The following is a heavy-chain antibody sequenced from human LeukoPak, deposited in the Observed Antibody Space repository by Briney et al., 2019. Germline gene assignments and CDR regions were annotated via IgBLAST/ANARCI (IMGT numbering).Heavy chain of an antibody. D-gene: IGHD6-19*01. CDR2: ISSTSSYI. Sequence: PGGSLRLSCAASRFGFSSYSMNWVRQAPGKGLEWVSSISSTSSYIYYADSVKGRFTISRDNAKNSLYLQMNGLRAEDTAFYYCARASSGWAVDLYYFDYWGQGTLVTVSS. CDR3: ARASSGWAVDLYYFDY. CDR1: RFGFSSYS. J-gene: IGHJ4*02. V-gene: IGHV3-21*01.